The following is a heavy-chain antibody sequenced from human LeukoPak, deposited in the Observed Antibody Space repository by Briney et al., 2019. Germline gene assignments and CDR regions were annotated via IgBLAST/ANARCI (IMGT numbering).Heavy chain of an antibody. CDR2: ISSSSSYI. Sequence: NLGGSLRLSCAASGFTFSSYSINWVRQAPGKGLEWVSSISSSSSYIYYADSVKGRFTISRDNAKNSLYLQMNSLRAEDTAVYYCARDPVRALGYFDYWGQGTLVTVSS. CDR3: ARDPVRALGYFDY. CDR1: GFTFSSYS. V-gene: IGHV3-21*01. J-gene: IGHJ4*02. D-gene: IGHD3-10*02.